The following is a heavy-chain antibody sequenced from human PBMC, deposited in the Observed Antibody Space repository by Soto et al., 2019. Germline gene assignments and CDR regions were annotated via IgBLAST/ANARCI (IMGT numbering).Heavy chain of an antibody. V-gene: IGHV4-59*01. J-gene: IGHJ5*02. D-gene: IGHD5-12*01. Sequence: QVQLQESGPGLVKPSETLSLTCTVSGGSISSYYWSWIRQPPGKGLEWIGYIYYSGSTNYNPSLMRRVTKSVDTSKNQFPLRLSSVTAADTAVYYCARVYGYNDGDWFDPWGQGTLVTVSS. CDR2: IYYSGST. CDR1: GGSISSYY. CDR3: ARVYGYNDGDWFDP.